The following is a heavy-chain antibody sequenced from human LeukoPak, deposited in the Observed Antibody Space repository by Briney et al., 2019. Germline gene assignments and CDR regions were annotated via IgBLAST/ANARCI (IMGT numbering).Heavy chain of an antibody. J-gene: IGHJ4*02. D-gene: IGHD6-6*01. CDR1: GGSISSYY. CDR3: ARGTRSSSWGVY. CDR2: IYYTGST. Sequence: PSETLSLTCTVSGGSISSYYWSWIRQPPGKGLEWIEYIYYTGSTNNNPSLKSRVTISVDTSKNQFSLKLSSVTAADTAVYYCARGTRSSSWGVYWGQGTLVTVSS. V-gene: IGHV4-59*01.